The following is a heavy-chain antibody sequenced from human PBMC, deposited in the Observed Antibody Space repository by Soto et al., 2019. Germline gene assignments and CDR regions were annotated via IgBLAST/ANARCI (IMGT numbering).Heavy chain of an antibody. CDR1: GDSISTADYY. CDR3: ARGIYSTSSFSDY. Sequence: PSETLSLTCTVSGDSISTADYYWNWIHQPPGKGLEWIGYIYYSGNTYYIPSLKSRVTISVDTSKNQISLKLNSVTAADTAVYYCARGIYSTSSFSDYWGQGTLVNVSS. CDR2: IYYSGNT. V-gene: IGHV4-30-4*01. D-gene: IGHD6-6*01. J-gene: IGHJ4*02.